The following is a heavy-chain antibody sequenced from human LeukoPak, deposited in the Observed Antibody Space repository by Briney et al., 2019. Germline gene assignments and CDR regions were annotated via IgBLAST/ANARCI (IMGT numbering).Heavy chain of an antibody. CDR2: INHSGNT. Sequence: PSETLSLTCVVYGGSFGGYYWSWIRQPPGKGLEWIGEINHSGNTNDNPSHKSRATISVDTSKNQFPLKLRSVTAADTAVYYCARVAAAGTDPGAFDIWGQGTMVTVSS. D-gene: IGHD6-13*01. V-gene: IGHV4-34*04. CDR3: ARVAAAGTDPGAFDI. J-gene: IGHJ3*02. CDR1: GGSFGGYY.